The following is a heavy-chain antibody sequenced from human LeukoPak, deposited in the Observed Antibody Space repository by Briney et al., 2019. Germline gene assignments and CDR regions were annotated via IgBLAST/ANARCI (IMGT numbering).Heavy chain of an antibody. CDR1: GFSFSSYS. CDR2: ISSSSNYI. Sequence: GGSLRLSCAASGFSFSSYSMNWVRQAPGKGLEWVSSISSSSNYIYYADSVKGRVTISRDNTKNSLYLQMNSLRAEDTAVYYCARDSSGSYYVIRYFDYWGEGTLVSVSS. CDR3: ARDSSGSYYVIRYFDY. D-gene: IGHD1-26*01. J-gene: IGHJ4*02. V-gene: IGHV3-21*01.